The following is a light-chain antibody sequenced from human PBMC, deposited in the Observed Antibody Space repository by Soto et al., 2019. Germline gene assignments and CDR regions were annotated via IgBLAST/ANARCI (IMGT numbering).Light chain of an antibody. CDR3: QQYKNWPRT. Sequence: IVMTQSPGTLSVSPGARAALSCRASQSVSSNLAWYQQKPGQAPRLIIYGASTRATGIPARFSGSVSGTEGTISISSLKPEDGSVYYCQQYKNWPRTFGQGTKVDIK. CDR2: GAS. J-gene: IGKJ1*01. V-gene: IGKV3-15*01. CDR1: QSVSSN.